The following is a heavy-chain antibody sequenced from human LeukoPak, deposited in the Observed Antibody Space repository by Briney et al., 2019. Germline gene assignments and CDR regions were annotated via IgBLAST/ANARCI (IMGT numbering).Heavy chain of an antibody. J-gene: IGHJ4*02. V-gene: IGHV3-74*01. Sequence: GGSLRLSCAASGFTFTSYWMHGVRKAPGKGLVWVSRINIDGSITTYADSVKGRFTISRDNAKHTVYMQMNSLRAEDTAVYYCATGYRDYGVGYWGQGTLVTVSS. CDR3: ATGYRDYGVGY. CDR1: GFTFTSYW. CDR2: INIDGSIT. D-gene: IGHD5-12*01.